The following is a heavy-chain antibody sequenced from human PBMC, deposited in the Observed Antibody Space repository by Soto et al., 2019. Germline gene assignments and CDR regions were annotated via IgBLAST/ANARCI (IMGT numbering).Heavy chain of an antibody. CDR3: ARVMIRQRWLREIDY. CDR1: GGTFSSYA. D-gene: IGHD5-12*01. Sequence: SVKVSCKASGGTFSSYAISWVRQAPGQGLEWMGGIIPIFGTANYAQKFQGRVTITADESTSTAYMELSSLRSEDTAVYYCARVMIRQRWLREIDYWGQGTLVTVSS. CDR2: IIPIFGTA. J-gene: IGHJ4*02. V-gene: IGHV1-69*13.